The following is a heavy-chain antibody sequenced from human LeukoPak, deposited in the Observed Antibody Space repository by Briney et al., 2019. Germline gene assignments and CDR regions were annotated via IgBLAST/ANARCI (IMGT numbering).Heavy chain of an antibody. V-gene: IGHV3-30-3*01. D-gene: IGHD6-6*01. CDR3: AKSIAARQPNYYYGLDV. CDR2: ISYDGSNK. CDR1: GFTFSSYA. Sequence: GGSLRLSCAASGFTFSSYALHWVRQAPGKGVEWVTVISYDGSNKYYTDSVKGRFTISRDDSKNTLYLQMNSLRGEDTAVYYCAKSIAARQPNYYYGLDVWGQGTTVTVS. J-gene: IGHJ6*02.